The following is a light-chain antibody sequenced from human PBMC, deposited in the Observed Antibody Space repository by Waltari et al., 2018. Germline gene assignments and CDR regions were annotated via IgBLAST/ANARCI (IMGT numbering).Light chain of an antibody. J-gene: IGLJ2*01. CDR1: SSNIGAGYA. V-gene: IGLV1-40*01. CDR2: RNS. CDR3: QSYDSSLSGL. Sequence: QSVLTQPPSVSGAPGQRVTISCTARSSNIGAGYAVHWYQQLPGPAPKLLIYRNSNRPSGVPDRLSGSKSGTSASLAITGLHAEDEADYYCQSYDSSLSGLFGGGTKLTVL.